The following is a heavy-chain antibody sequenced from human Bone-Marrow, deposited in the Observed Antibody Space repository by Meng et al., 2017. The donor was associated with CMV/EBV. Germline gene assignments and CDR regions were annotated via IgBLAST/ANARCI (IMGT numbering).Heavy chain of an antibody. CDR1: GGSVSSDDYY. CDR2: IYDSGST. V-gene: IGHV4-61*08. Sequence: GSLRLSCTVSGGSVSSDDYYWTWIRQPPGKGLEWIGYIYDSGSTNSNPSLKSRVTISVDTSKNQFSLKLSSVTAADTAVYYCARDESRDGYNLPYWGQGTLVTVPS. D-gene: IGHD5-24*01. J-gene: IGHJ4*02. CDR3: ARDESRDGYNLPY.